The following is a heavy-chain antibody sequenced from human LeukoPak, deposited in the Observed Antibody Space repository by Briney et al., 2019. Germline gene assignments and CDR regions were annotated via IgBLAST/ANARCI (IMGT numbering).Heavy chain of an antibody. V-gene: IGHV3-21*01. CDR2: ISSSSSYI. Sequence: GGSLRLSCAASGFTFSSYGMNWVRQAPGKGLEWVSSISSSSSYIYYADSVKGRFTISRDNAKNSLYLQMNSLRAEDTAVYYCARSFLSIAAAATDYWGQGTLVTVSS. CDR3: ARSFLSIAAAATDY. CDR1: GFTFSSYG. D-gene: IGHD6-13*01. J-gene: IGHJ4*02.